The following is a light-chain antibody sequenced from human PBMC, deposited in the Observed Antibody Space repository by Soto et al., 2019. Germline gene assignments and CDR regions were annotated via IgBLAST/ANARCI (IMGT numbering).Light chain of an antibody. Sequence: QSALTQPASVSGSHGQSITISCTGTSSDIGGYNYVSWYQQHPGKAPKLMIYDVSNRPSGISNRFSGSKSGNTASLTISGLQAEDEADYYCSSYTSISSYVFGTGTKLTVL. CDR1: SSDIGGYNY. CDR3: SSYTSISSYV. CDR2: DVS. J-gene: IGLJ1*01. V-gene: IGLV2-14*03.